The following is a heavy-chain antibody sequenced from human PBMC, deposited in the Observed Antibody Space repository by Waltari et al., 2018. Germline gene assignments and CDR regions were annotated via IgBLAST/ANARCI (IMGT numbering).Heavy chain of an antibody. V-gene: IGHV1-69*13. Sequence: QVQLVQSGAEVKKPGSSVKVSCKASGGTFSSYAISWVRQAPGQGLEWMGGSIPIFGTANYAQKVQGRVTITADESTSTAYMELSSLRSEDTAVYYCATEKNYYGSGPYYYYGMDVWGQGTTVTVSS. CDR1: GGTFSSYA. CDR3: ATEKNYYGSGPYYYYGMDV. J-gene: IGHJ6*02. D-gene: IGHD3-10*01. CDR2: SIPIFGTA.